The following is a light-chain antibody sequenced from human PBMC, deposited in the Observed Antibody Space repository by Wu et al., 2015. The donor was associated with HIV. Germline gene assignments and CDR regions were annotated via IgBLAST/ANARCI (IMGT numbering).Light chain of an antibody. CDR1: QGISSY. J-gene: IGKJ1*01. CDR3: QQYYDYPWT. V-gene: IGKV1-8*01. Sequence: AIRMTQSPSSLSASIGDRVTITCRASQGISSYLDWYQQKPGKAPKLLIYAASTLQSGVPSRFSGSGSGTDFTLTISCLQSEDFATYYCQQYYDYPWTFGQRGPKVEIK. CDR2: AAS.